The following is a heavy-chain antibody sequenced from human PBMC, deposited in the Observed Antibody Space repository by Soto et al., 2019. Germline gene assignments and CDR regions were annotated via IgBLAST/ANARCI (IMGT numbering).Heavy chain of an antibody. V-gene: IGHV3-15*01. CDR3: STDLRLGKNYYSNPYLDF. CDR1: GFTFSNAW. D-gene: IGHD3-22*01. J-gene: IGHJ4*01. CDR2: IKSKNNGGTT. Sequence: PGGSLRLSCAASGFTFSNAWMSWVRQAPGKGLEWVGRIKSKNNGGTTDYAAPVKGRFTISRDDSKNTLFLQMNSLKTEDTAVYYCSTDLRLGKNYYSNPYLDFWGHGTLVPVSS.